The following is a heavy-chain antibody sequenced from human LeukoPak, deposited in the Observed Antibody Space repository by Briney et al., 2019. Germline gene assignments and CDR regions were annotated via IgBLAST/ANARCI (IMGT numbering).Heavy chain of an antibody. Sequence: ASVKVSCKASGGTFSSYAISWVRQAPGQGLEWMGWINPNSGGTNYAQKFQGRVTMTRDTSISTAYMELSRLRSDDTAVYYCARSSDSSGYYLGGDAFDIWGQGTMVTVSS. CDR3: ARSSDSSGYYLGGDAFDI. D-gene: IGHD3-22*01. CDR2: INPNSGGT. V-gene: IGHV1-2*02. J-gene: IGHJ3*02. CDR1: GGTFSSYA.